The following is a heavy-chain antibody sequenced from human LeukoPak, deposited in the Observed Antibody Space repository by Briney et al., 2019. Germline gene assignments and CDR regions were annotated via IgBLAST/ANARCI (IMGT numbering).Heavy chain of an antibody. CDR1: GFTFSSYA. Sequence: PGGSLRLSCAASGFTFSSYAMSWVRQAPGKGLEWVPTISGSGGVIHYADSVKGPFTISRDNSKNTLYLQVSSLRVEDTAVYFCVKEGGYYYFEYWGQGTPVTVSS. CDR3: VKEGGYYYFEY. D-gene: IGHD3-22*01. V-gene: IGHV3-23*01. CDR2: ISGSGGVI. J-gene: IGHJ4*02.